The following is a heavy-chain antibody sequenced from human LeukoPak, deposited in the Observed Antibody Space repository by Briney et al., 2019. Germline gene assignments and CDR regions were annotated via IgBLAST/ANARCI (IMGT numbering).Heavy chain of an antibody. CDR1: TSR. CDR3: DDSGYNRDFDS. V-gene: IGHV1-18*01. Sequence: ASVKVSCKATSRISWVRQAHGQGLEWMGWIGTYGGDTYYAQKFQGRITVTTDTSTSTVYMELRNLRSDDTAVYYCDDSGYNRDFDSWGQGTLVTVSS. J-gene: IGHJ5*01. CDR2: IGTYGGDT. D-gene: IGHD3-22*01.